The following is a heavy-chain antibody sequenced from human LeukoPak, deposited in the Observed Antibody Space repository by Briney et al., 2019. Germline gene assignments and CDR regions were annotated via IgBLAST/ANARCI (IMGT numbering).Heavy chain of an antibody. CDR1: GFTFSSYW. V-gene: IGHV3-74*01. CDR2: INSDGSST. D-gene: IGHD4-17*01. J-gene: IGHJ4*02. Sequence: GGSLRLSCAASGFTFSSYWMHWARQGPGKGLVWVSRINSDGSSTSYADSVKGRFTISRDNAKNTLYLQVNSLRAEDTAVYYCARDRDTMTTLLDYWGQGTLVTVSS. CDR3: ARDRDTMTTLLDY.